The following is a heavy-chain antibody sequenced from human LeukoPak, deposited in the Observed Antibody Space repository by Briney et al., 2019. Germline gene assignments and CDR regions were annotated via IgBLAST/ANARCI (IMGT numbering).Heavy chain of an antibody. J-gene: IGHJ6*02. CDR2: MNPNSGNT. Sequence: ASVKVSRKASGYTFTSYDINWVRQATGQGLEWMGWMNPNSGNTGYAQKFQGRVTMTRNTSISTAYMELSSLRSEDTAVYYCARVPAAIGYYYYCMDVWGQGTTVTVSS. CDR1: GYTFTSYD. D-gene: IGHD2-2*01. V-gene: IGHV1-8*01. CDR3: ARVPAAIGYYYYCMDV.